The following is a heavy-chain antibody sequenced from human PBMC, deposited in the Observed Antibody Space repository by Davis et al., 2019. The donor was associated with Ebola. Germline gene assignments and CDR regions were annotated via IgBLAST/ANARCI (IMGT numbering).Heavy chain of an antibody. D-gene: IGHD5-18*01. CDR3: ARDMGTAMVLYDYGMDV. Sequence: GGSLRLSCEASGFPLSIYGMNWVRQAPGKGLEWVSYISSSSDYIYYADAVEGRFTISRDNVKKLLYLQMNSLRVEDTAVYYCARDMGTAMVLYDYGMDVWGKGTTVTVSS. CDR1: GFPLSIYG. CDR2: ISSSSDYI. J-gene: IGHJ6*04. V-gene: IGHV3-21*01.